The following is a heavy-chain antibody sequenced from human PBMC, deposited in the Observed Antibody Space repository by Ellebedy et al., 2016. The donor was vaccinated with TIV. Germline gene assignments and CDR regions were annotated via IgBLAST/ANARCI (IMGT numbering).Heavy chain of an antibody. CDR2: ISVSGVST. J-gene: IGHJ4*02. CDR1: GFSFSTHY. D-gene: IGHD6-19*01. CDR3: AKDSISIGWYALFCDS. Sequence: GESLKISCVASGFSFSTHYMTWVRQAPGKGLEWVAAISVSGVSTYYADSVKGRFTISRDNSKDTVYLQMNSLRVEDTAVYYCAKDSISIGWYALFCDSWGQGTLITVSS. V-gene: IGHV3-23*01.